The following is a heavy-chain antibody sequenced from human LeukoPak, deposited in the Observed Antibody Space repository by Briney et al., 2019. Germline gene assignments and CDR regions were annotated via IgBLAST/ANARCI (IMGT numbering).Heavy chain of an antibody. J-gene: IGHJ4*02. CDR1: GGSFSGYY. V-gene: IGHV4-34*01. CDR3: ARVGGIVVVPAAINPAAPFDY. CDR2: INHSGST. Sequence: SETLSLTCAVYGGSFSGYYWSWIRQPPGKGLEWIGEINHSGSTNYNPSLKSRVTISVDTSKNQFSLKLSSVTAADTAVYYCARVGGIVVVPAAINPAAPFDYWGQGTLVTVSS. D-gene: IGHD2-2*02.